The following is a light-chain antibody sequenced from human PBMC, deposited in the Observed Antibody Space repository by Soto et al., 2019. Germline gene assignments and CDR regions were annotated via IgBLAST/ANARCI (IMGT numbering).Light chain of an antibody. V-gene: IGKV1-5*03. Sequence: DIQMTQSPSILSASVGDRVTITCRASQSISSWLAWYQQKPGKAPKLLIYQASTLASGVPSRFSGSGSGTEFTLTISSLQPDDFATYYCQQYNSYSSWTFGQGTKVDI. CDR2: QAS. CDR3: QQYNSYSSWT. J-gene: IGKJ1*01. CDR1: QSISSW.